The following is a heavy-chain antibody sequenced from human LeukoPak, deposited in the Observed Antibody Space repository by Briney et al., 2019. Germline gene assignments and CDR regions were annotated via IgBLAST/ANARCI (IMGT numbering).Heavy chain of an antibody. D-gene: IGHD6-19*01. CDR3: ARDRSGWYYFDS. CDR2: MSSSGSVT. V-gene: IGHV3-48*03. CDR1: GFTLSSYG. Sequence: GGSLRLSCVVSGFTLSSYGMNWVRQAPGKGLEWVSYMSSSGSVTYYADSTKGRFTISRDAANNSLYLQMNRLRAEDTGVYYCARDRSGWYYFDSWGQGTLVTVSS. J-gene: IGHJ4*02.